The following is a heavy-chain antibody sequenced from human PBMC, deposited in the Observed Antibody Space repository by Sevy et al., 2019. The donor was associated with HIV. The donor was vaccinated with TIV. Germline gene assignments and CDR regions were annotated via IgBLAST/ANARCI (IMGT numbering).Heavy chain of an antibody. CDR2: IYYSGSS. V-gene: IGHV4-39*01. CDR1: GGSISSSSYY. J-gene: IGHJ5*02. D-gene: IGHD4-17*01. CDR3: AGFEYGDYTNLFDP. Sequence: SETLSLICTVSGGSISSSSYYWGWIRQPPGKGLEWIGNIYYSGSSYYNPSLNSRVTISVVTSKNQFSLKLTSVTAADTAVYYCAGFEYGDYTNLFDPWGQGTLVTVSS.